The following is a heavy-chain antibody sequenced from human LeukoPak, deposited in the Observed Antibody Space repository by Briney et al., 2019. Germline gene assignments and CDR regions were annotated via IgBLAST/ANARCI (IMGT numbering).Heavy chain of an antibody. CDR1: GGSFSGYY. Sequence: SETLSLTCAVYGGSFSGYYWSWIRQPPGKGLEWIGEINHSGSTNYNPSLKSRVTISVDTPKNQFSLKLSSVTAADTAVYYCARGLADYVWGSYRNWFDPWGQGTLVTVSS. J-gene: IGHJ5*02. CDR3: ARGLADYVWGSYRNWFDP. CDR2: INHSGST. V-gene: IGHV4-34*01. D-gene: IGHD3-16*02.